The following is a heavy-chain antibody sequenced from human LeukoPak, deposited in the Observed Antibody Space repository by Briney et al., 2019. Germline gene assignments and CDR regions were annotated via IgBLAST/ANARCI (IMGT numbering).Heavy chain of an antibody. CDR3: AREDWFDP. CDR1: GYTFTGYY. Sequence: AASVKVSCKASGYTFTGYYMHWVRQAPGQGLEWMGWINPNSGGTNYAQKFQGRVTMTTDTSTSTAYMELRSLRSDDTAVYYCAREDWFDPWGQGTLVTVSS. V-gene: IGHV1-2*02. CDR2: INPNSGGT. J-gene: IGHJ5*02.